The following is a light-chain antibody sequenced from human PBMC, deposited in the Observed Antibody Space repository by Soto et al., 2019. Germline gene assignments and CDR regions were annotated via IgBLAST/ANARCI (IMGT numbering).Light chain of an antibody. CDR3: QQSDSTGCT. V-gene: IGKV1-39*01. CDR1: QSISSY. CDR2: AAS. J-gene: IGKJ1*01. Sequence: DIQMTQSPCSLSASVGDRVTITCRASQSISSYLNWYYQNQGEAPKLLIFAASSLQSGVPSRFSGSGSGTDFTLTISSLQPEDFATYYCQQSDSTGCTFGQGNKVEIK.